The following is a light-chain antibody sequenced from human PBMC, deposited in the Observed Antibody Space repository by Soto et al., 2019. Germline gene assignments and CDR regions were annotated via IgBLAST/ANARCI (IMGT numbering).Light chain of an antibody. CDR2: GAS. Sequence: EIVLTQSPGTLALSPGERATLSCRASQSVNSNYLAWYQQKPGQAPRLLIFGASSRATGIPDRFSGSGSGTDFTLTISRLEPEDFAVYYCQQYGTSLFTFGPGTKVDIK. J-gene: IGKJ3*01. CDR3: QQYGTSLFT. CDR1: QSVNSNY. V-gene: IGKV3-20*01.